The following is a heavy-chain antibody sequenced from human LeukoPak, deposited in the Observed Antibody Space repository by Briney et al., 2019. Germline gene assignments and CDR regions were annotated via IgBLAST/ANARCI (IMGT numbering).Heavy chain of an antibody. CDR2: IKQDGSDK. CDR3: ARELTTGATHDY. Sequence: GGSLRLSCAASGFTFSSYWMSWVRQAPGKGLEWVANIKQDGSDKYYVDSVKGRFTISRDNAQNALYLQMNSLRAEDTAVYYCARELTTGATHDYWGQGTLVTVSS. J-gene: IGHJ4*02. D-gene: IGHD4-17*01. V-gene: IGHV3-7*01. CDR1: GFTFSSYW.